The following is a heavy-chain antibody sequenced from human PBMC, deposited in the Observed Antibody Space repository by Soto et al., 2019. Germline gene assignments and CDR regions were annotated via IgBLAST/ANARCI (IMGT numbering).Heavy chain of an antibody. CDR1: GFTFSSYS. V-gene: IGHV3-21*01. Sequence: GGSLRLSCAASGFTFSSYSMNWVRQAPGKGLEWVSSISSSSSYIYYADSVKGRFTISRDNAKNSLYLQMKSLRAEDTAVYYCARGGYLGELSLYGLRVFDIWGKGTMVTVSS. D-gene: IGHD3-16*02. CDR3: ARGGYLGELSLYGLRVFDI. J-gene: IGHJ3*02. CDR2: ISSSSSYI.